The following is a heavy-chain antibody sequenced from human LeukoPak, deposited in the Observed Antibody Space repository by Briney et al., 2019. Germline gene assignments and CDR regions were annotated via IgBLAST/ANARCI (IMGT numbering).Heavy chain of an antibody. CDR2: ISSSSSYI. Sequence: SGGSLRLSCAASGFTFSSYSMNWVRQAPGKGLEWVSSISSSSSYIYYADSVKGRFTISRDNSKNTLYLQMNSLRAEDTAVYYCARDHYNWNYVVRPDDDYYYYYYMDVWGKGTTVTVSS. D-gene: IGHD1-7*01. CDR3: ARDHYNWNYVVRPDDDYYYYYYMDV. CDR1: GFTFSSYS. J-gene: IGHJ6*03. V-gene: IGHV3-21*01.